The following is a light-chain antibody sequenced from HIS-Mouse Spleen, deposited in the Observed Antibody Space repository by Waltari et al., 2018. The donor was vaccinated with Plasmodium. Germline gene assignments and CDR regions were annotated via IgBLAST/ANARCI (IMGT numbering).Light chain of an antibody. Sequence: DIQMTQSLSSLSASVGDRVTITCRASQSISSYLNWYQQKPGKAPKLLIYAASSLQSGVPSRFSGSGSGTDFTLTIISLQPEDFATYYCQQNYNTWTFGQGTKVEIK. CDR2: AAS. CDR1: QSISSY. CDR3: QQNYNTWT. V-gene: IGKV1-39*01. J-gene: IGKJ1*01.